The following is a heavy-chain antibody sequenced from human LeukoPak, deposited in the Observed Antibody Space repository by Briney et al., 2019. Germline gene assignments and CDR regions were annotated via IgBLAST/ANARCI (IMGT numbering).Heavy chain of an antibody. V-gene: IGHV4-59*08. J-gene: IGHJ4*02. Sequence: SETLSLTCTVSGASISNYFWSWIRQPPGKGLEWIGDIPNTGSTNYNPSLKSRVTFSVDKSKNQFSLRLSSVTAADTAVYYCARHEYGGNVLKYWGQGTLVTVSS. CDR3: ARHEYGGNVLKY. D-gene: IGHD4-23*01. CDR2: IPNTGST. CDR1: GASISNYF.